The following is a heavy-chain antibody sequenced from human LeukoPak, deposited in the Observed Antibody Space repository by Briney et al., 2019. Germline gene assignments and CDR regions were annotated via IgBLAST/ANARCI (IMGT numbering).Heavy chain of an antibody. CDR1: GFTFDDYG. Sequence: GGSLRLSCAASGFTFDDYGMSWVRQAPGKGLEWVSGINWNGGSTGYADSVKGRFTISRDNAKNSLYLQMNSLRAEDTALYYCARTGIYCSGGSCYLDYWGQGTLVTVSS. CDR3: ARTGIYCSGGSCYLDY. V-gene: IGHV3-20*04. D-gene: IGHD2-15*01. CDR2: INWNGGST. J-gene: IGHJ4*02.